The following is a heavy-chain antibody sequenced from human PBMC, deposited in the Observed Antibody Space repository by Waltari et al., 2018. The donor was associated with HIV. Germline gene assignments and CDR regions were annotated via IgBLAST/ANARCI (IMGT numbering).Heavy chain of an antibody. V-gene: IGHV1-18*01. CDR2: ISGYNGNT. J-gene: IGHJ5*02. CDR3: ARKDYGDHGNWFDP. CDR1: GYTFTTYG. Sequence: QVQLVQSGVEVKEPGASVKVSCKASGYTFTTYGISWVRQAPGQGLEWMGWISGYNGNTNYAQKFQGRVTMTTDTSTSTVYMELRSLRSDDTAVYYCARKDYGDHGNWFDPWGQGTLVTVSS. D-gene: IGHD4-17*01.